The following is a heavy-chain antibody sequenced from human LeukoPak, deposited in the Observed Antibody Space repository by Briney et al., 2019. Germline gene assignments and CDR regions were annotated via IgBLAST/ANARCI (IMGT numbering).Heavy chain of an antibody. J-gene: IGHJ6*03. Sequence: SETLSLTCTVSGGSISSSGYYWGCIRQPPGKGPEWIGRIYHSGSTSYNPSLKSRVTISVDTSKNQFSLKVSSVTAADTAVYYCARRATYYYYMDVWGKGTTVTVSS. CDR1: GGSISSSGYY. CDR3: ARRATYYYYMDV. V-gene: IGHV4-39*01. CDR2: IYHSGST. D-gene: IGHD5-12*01.